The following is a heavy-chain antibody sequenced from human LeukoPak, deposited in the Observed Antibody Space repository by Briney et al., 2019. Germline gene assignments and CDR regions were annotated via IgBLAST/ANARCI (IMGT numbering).Heavy chain of an antibody. CDR1: GFTFSNAW. Sequence: PGGSLRLSCAASGFTFSNAWMSWVRQAPGKGLEWVGFIRKKGFGGTTEYAASVKGRFTISRDDSKSIAYLQMNSLKTEDTAVYYCTRANCVNGVCYHFDYWGQGTLVTVSS. V-gene: IGHV3-49*04. J-gene: IGHJ4*02. CDR3: TRANCVNGVCYHFDY. CDR2: IRKKGFGGTT. D-gene: IGHD2-8*01.